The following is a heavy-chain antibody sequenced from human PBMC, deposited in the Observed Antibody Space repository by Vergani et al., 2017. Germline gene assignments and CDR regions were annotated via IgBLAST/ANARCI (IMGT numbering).Heavy chain of an antibody. Sequence: EVQMVESGGGLVKPGGSLRLSCVASGFTFSHYSMNWVRQAPGKGLEWVSSISGSGGSTYYADSVKGRFTISRDNSKNTLYLQMNSLRAEDTAVYYCAKVGSGIAARAEGYWGQGTLVTVSS. D-gene: IGHD6-6*01. CDR2: ISGSGGST. CDR3: AKVGSGIAARAEGY. J-gene: IGHJ4*02. CDR1: GFTFSHYS. V-gene: IGHV3-23*04.